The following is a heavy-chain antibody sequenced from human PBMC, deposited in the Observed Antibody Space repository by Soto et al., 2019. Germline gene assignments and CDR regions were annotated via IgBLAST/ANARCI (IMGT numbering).Heavy chain of an antibody. CDR3: CSAHGMDV. J-gene: IGHJ6*01. CDR1: GVSLSGGTYY. CDR2: TLYGGIP. D-gene: IGHD2-21*01. V-gene: IGHV4-31*06. Sequence: QVQLQESGPGLVEPSQTLSLTCTVSGVSLSGGTYYWSWIRQLPGKGLEWIGFTLYGGIPYHNPSLKRRATISVQSSKNQFSLRLSSLTAADTAVYYCCSAHGMDVLGRGTTVIVSS.